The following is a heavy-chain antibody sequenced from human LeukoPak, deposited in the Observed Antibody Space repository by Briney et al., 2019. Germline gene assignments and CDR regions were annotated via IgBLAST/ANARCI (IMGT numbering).Heavy chain of an antibody. CDR3: ASSAAPLNDAFDI. J-gene: IGHJ3*02. CDR1: GYTFASYG. CDR2: ISAYNGNT. D-gene: IGHD2-2*01. Sequence: GASVKVSCKASGYTFASYGISWVRQAPGQGLEWMGWISAYNGNTNYAQKLQGRVTMTTDTSTSTAYMELRSLRSDDTAVYYCASSAAPLNDAFDIWGQGTMVTVSS. V-gene: IGHV1-18*01.